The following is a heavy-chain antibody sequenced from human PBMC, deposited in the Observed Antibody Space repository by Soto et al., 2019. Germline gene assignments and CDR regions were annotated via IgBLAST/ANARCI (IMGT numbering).Heavy chain of an antibody. CDR1: GFTFSSYA. CDR2: ISYDGSNK. CDR3: ARVLLFLSSGYFDY. V-gene: IGHV3-30-3*01. Sequence: GGSLRLSCAASGFTFSSYAMHWVRQAPGKGLEWVAVISYDGSNKYYADSVKGRFTISRDNSKNTLYLQMNSLRAEDTAVYYCARVLLFLSSGYFDYWSQGTQDIVSS. D-gene: IGHD3-22*01. J-gene: IGHJ4*02.